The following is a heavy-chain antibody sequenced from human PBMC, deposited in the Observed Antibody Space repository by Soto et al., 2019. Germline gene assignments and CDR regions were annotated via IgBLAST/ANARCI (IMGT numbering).Heavy chain of an antibody. D-gene: IGHD3-22*01. Sequence: QVQLVQSGAEVKKPGSSVKVSCKASGGTSSSYAISWVRQAPGQGLEWMGGIIPIFGTANYAQKFQGRVTITADESTSTAYMELSSLRSEDTAVYYCARDGLNYDSSGYSYWGQGTLVTVSS. CDR1: GGTSSSYA. CDR3: ARDGLNYDSSGYSY. J-gene: IGHJ4*02. CDR2: IIPIFGTA. V-gene: IGHV1-69*01.